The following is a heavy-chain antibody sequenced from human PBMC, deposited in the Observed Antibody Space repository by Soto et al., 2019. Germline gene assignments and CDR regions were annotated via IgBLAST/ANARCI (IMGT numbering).Heavy chain of an antibody. Sequence: EVQLVESGGGLVQPGGSLRLSCAASGFTFSNYWMHWVRQAPGKGLEWVSRITSDGSSPIYADSVKGRFTVSRDNAKNMLYLEMNSLRADDTAVYYCARPTSLSGNPFDYWGQGTLVTVSS. J-gene: IGHJ4*02. CDR1: GFTFSNYW. CDR2: ITSDGSSP. CDR3: ARPTSLSGNPFDY. V-gene: IGHV3-74*01. D-gene: IGHD5-12*01.